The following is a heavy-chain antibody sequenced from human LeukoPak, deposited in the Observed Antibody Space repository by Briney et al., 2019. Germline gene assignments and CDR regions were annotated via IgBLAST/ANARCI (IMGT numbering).Heavy chain of an antibody. CDR2: IWYDGSNK. Sequence: GGSLRLSCAASRFTFSGYGMHWVRQAPGKGLEWVAVIWYDGSNKYYADSVKGRFTISRDNSKNTLYLQMISLRAEGTAVYCCARDKGPYGSGTMDVWGQGTTVTVSS. V-gene: IGHV3-33*01. CDR1: RFTFSGYG. D-gene: IGHD3-10*01. J-gene: IGHJ6*02. CDR3: ARDKGPYGSGTMDV.